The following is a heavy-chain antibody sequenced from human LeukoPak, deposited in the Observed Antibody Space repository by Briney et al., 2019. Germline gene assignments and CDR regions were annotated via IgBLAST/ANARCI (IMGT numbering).Heavy chain of an antibody. V-gene: IGHV3-15*01. Sequence: GGSLRLSRAASGFTFINAWMTWVRQAPGKGLEWVGRIKSKTDGGTTDYAAPVKGRFSISRDDSKNTLYLQMNSLKTEDTAVYYCSTSPGDESDFWGQGTLVTVSS. J-gene: IGHJ4*02. CDR1: GFTFINAW. CDR2: IKSKTDGGTT. D-gene: IGHD2-21*01. CDR3: STSPGDESDF.